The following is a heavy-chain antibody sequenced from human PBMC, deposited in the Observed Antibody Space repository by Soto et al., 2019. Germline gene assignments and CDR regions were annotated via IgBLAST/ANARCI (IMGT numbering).Heavy chain of an antibody. Sequence: PVVSLRLSCAASGFTFSSYAMHWVRQAPGKGLEWVAVISYDGSNKYYADSVKGRFTISRDNSKNTLYLQMNSLRAEDTAVYYCPRVYRWYGLGIDYWGQGT. D-gene: IGHD6-13*01. CDR1: GFTFSSYA. CDR3: PRVYRWYGLGIDY. J-gene: IGHJ4*02. CDR2: ISYDGSNK. V-gene: IGHV3-30-3*01.